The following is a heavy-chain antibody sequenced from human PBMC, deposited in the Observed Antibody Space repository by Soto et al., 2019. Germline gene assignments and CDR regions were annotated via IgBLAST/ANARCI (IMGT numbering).Heavy chain of an antibody. CDR1: GYFFTSYG. V-gene: IGHV1-18*04. D-gene: IGHD3-3*01. CDR2: ISPYNGNT. Sequence: ASVKVSCKASGYFFTSYGITWVRQAPGQGLEWMGWISPYNGNTKYAQNFQGRVTMTTDTSTSTAYMEVRRLRSDDPAVYYCARDFGSDLSAPGAVFDYWGQGTLVTVSS. CDR3: ARDFGSDLSAPGAVFDY. J-gene: IGHJ4*02.